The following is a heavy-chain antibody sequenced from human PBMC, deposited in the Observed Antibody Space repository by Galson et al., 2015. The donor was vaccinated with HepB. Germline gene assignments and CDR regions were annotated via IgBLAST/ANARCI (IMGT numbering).Heavy chain of an antibody. CDR3: AKDWRELPPPLYSFDY. V-gene: IGHV3-30*18. CDR1: GFTFSSYA. Sequence: SLRLSCAASGFTFSSYAMHWVRQAPGKGLEWVAIISYDGSNEYHADSVKGRFTISRDNSKNTLYLQMNSLRVEDTAVYYCAKDWRELPPPLYSFDYWGQGTLVTVSS. J-gene: IGHJ4*02. D-gene: IGHD1-26*01. CDR2: ISYDGSNE.